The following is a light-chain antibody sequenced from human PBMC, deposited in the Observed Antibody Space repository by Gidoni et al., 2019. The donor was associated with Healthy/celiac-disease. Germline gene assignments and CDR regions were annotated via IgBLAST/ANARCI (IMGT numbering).Light chain of an antibody. CDR2: DVS. CDR1: SSDVGGYNY. CDR3: SSYTSSSTLEAV. V-gene: IGLV2-14*03. J-gene: IGLJ7*01. Sequence: QSALTQPASVSGSPGPSITISCTGTSSDVGGYNYVSWYQQHPGIAPKLMIYDVSNRPSGVSNRYSGSKSSNTASLTISGLQAEDEADYYCSSYTSSSTLEAVFGGGTQLTVL.